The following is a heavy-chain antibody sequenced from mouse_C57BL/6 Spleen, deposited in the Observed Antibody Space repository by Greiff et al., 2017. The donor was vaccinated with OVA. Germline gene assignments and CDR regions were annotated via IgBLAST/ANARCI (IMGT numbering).Heavy chain of an antibody. CDR1: GFTFSSYA. Sequence: EVKLVESGGGLVKPGGSLKLSCAASGFTFSSYAMSWVRQTPEKRLEWVATISDGGSYTYYPDNVKGRFTISRDNAKNNLYLQMSHLKSEDTAMYYCARDRKLTGTFDYWGQGTTLTVSS. D-gene: IGHD4-1*01. V-gene: IGHV5-4*01. J-gene: IGHJ2*01. CDR3: ARDRKLTGTFDY. CDR2: ISDGGSYT.